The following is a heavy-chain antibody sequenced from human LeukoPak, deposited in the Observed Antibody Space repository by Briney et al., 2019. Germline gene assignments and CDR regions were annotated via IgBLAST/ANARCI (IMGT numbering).Heavy chain of an antibody. V-gene: IGHV3-69-1*02. CDR2: ISSRNTI. J-gene: IGHJ3*02. Sequence: PGGSLRLSRAASGFTFSDYEMNWVRQAPGKGLEWVSYISSRNTIYYAGSVKGRFTISRDNAKNPLYLQMNSLRAEDTAVYYCARARSYCDIWGQGTMVTVSS. CDR3: ARARSYCDI. CDR1: GFTFSDYE. D-gene: IGHD2-21*01.